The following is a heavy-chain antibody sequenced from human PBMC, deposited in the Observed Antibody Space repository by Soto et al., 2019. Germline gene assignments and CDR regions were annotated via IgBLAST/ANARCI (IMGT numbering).Heavy chain of an antibody. V-gene: IGHV1-8*01. Sequence: ASVKVSFKASGYTFTSYDINLVRQATGQGLEGMGWMNPNSGNTGYAQKFQGRVTMTRNTSTSTVYMELSSLRSEDTAVYYCVIGYYGSGSYSVSTSYNWFDPWGQGTLVTVSS. J-gene: IGHJ5*02. CDR3: VIGYYGSGSYSVSTSYNWFDP. CDR1: GYTFTSYD. CDR2: MNPNSGNT. D-gene: IGHD3-10*01.